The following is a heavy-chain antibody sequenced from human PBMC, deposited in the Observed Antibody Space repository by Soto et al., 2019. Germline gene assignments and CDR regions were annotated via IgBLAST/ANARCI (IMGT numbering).Heavy chain of an antibody. CDR1: GFIFSTYG. CDR3: GAAAYYGDVGGSDRERGAAFDL. D-gene: IGHD3-16*02. Sequence: QVQLVESGGGVVQPGRSLRLSCAASGFIFSTYGMHWVRQAPGKGLEWVAVISFDGINKYSADSVKGRFSISRDSSKNTRYLPMNRLKADDTAVYYWGAAAYYGDVGGSDRERGAAFDLWGQGTMVSVSS. CDR2: ISFDGINK. V-gene: IGHV3-30*03. J-gene: IGHJ3*01.